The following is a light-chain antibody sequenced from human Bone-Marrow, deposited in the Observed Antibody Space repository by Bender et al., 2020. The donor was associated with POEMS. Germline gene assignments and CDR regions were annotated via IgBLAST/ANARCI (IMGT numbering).Light chain of an antibody. J-gene: IGLJ2*01. CDR2: VNN. V-gene: IGLV1-40*01. Sequence: QSVLTQPPSVSGAPGQRVTISCTGSSSNIGAGYDAHWYQHLPGTAPKLLIYVNNNRPSGVPDRLSGSKSGTSASLAITGLQAEDEADYYCQSYDSSLRASVFGGGTKLTVL. CDR3: QSYDSSLRASV. CDR1: SSNIGAGYD.